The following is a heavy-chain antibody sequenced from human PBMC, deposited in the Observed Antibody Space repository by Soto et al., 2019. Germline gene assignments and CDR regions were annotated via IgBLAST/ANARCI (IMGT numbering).Heavy chain of an antibody. Sequence: QVQLQESGPGLVKPSETLSLTCTVSGGSISSYYWSWIRQPPGKGLEWIGYIYYSGSTNYNPSLKSRVTLSVDTSKNQFPLKLSSVTAADTAVYYCARTLGRRAFDIWGQWTMVTVSS. V-gene: IGHV4-59*01. CDR2: IYYSGST. J-gene: IGHJ3*02. CDR1: GGSISSYY. CDR3: ARTLGRRAFDI.